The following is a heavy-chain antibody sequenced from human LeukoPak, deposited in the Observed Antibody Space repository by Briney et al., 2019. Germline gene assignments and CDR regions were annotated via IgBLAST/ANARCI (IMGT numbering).Heavy chain of an antibody. J-gene: IGHJ6*02. Sequence: ASVTVSCTASGYTFTIYGISWVRQAPGQGLEWMGWISAYNGNTNYAQKLQGRVTMTTDTSTSTAYMELRSLRSDDTAVYYCARDVEIFGVVHYYYYGMDVWGQGTTVTVSS. V-gene: IGHV1-18*01. CDR1: GYTFTIYG. CDR3: ARDVEIFGVVHYYYYGMDV. CDR2: ISAYNGNT. D-gene: IGHD3-3*01.